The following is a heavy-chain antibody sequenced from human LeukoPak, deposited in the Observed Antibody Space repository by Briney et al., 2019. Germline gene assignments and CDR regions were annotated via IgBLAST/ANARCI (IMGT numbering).Heavy chain of an antibody. J-gene: IGHJ4*02. CDR1: GFTFSDYY. CDR3: ASPAAGTNSDY. Sequence: PGGSLRLSCAASGFTFSDYYMSWIRQAPGKGLEWVSYVSSSSGYTNYADSVKGRFTISRDNAKNSPYLQMNSLSAEDTAVYYCASPAAGTNSDYWGQGTLVTVSS. D-gene: IGHD6-13*01. V-gene: IGHV3-11*03. CDR2: VSSSSGYT.